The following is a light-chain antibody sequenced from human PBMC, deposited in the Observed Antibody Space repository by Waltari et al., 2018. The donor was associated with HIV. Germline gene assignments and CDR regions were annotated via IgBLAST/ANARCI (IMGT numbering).Light chain of an antibody. CDR2: AAS. Sequence: DIQMTQSPSSLSASVWDRVTITSRASQSISSYLNWYQQKPGKAHKLLIYAASSLQSGVPSRFSGSGSGTDFTLTISSLQPEDFATYYCQQSYSTLRTFGQGTKVEIK. J-gene: IGKJ1*01. CDR3: QQSYSTLRT. V-gene: IGKV1-39*01. CDR1: QSISSY.